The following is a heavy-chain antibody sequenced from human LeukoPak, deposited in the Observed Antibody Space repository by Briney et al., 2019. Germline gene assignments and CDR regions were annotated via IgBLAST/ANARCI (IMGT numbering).Heavy chain of an antibody. V-gene: IGHV3-9*01. J-gene: IGHJ3*02. D-gene: IGHD6-19*01. CDR2: ISWDSGSI. CDR3: AKDIAEAVAVFGLGAFDI. Sequence: GGSLRLSCAASGFTFDDYAMHWVRQAPGKGLEWVSGISWDSGSIGYADSVKGRFTISRDNAKNSLYLQMNSLRAEDTALYYCAKDIAEAVAVFGLGAFDIWGQGTMVTVSS. CDR1: GFTFDDYA.